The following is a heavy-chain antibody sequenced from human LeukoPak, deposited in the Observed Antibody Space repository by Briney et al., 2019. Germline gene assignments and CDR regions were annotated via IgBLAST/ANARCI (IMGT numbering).Heavy chain of an antibody. D-gene: IGHD2-15*01. V-gene: IGHV3-7*01. CDR3: VRDRGYCSGGTCYALWDY. J-gene: IGHJ4*02. Sequence: GGSLRLSCAASGFTFSNYWMTWVRQAPGKGLEWVAHIKEDGGEKHYVDPVKGRFTISRDNAKNSLYPQMNSLRAEDTAMYYCVRDRGYCSGGTCYALWDYWGQGTLVTVSS. CDR2: IKEDGGEK. CDR1: GFTFSNYW.